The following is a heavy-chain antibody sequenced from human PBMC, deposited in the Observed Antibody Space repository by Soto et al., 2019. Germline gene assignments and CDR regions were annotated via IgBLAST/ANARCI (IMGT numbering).Heavy chain of an antibody. CDR1: GFTFSSYS. Sequence: EVQLVESGGGLVQPGGSLRLSCAASGFTFSSYSMNWVRQAPGKGLEWVSYISSSSSTIYYADSVKGRFTISRDNAKNSLYLQMNSLRDEDTAVYYCARGVREWELPDAFDIWGQGTMVTVSS. D-gene: IGHD1-26*01. CDR2: ISSSSSTI. CDR3: ARGVREWELPDAFDI. V-gene: IGHV3-48*02. J-gene: IGHJ3*02.